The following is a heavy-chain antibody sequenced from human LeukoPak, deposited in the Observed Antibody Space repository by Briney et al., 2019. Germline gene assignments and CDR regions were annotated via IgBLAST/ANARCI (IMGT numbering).Heavy chain of an antibody. CDR3: ARGYDY. CDR2: INYSGST. D-gene: IGHD3-22*01. Sequence: SETLSLTCTVSGGSIIGSTSYWGWIRQPPGKGLDWFGIINYSGSTYYNPSLRSRVTISVDTSKNQFSLKLNSVTASDTAVYYCARGYDYWGQGTLVTVSS. V-gene: IGHV4-39*01. J-gene: IGHJ4*02. CDR1: GGSIIGSTSY.